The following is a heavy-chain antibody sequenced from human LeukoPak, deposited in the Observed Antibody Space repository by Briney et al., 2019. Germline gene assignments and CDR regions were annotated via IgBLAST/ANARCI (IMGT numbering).Heavy chain of an antibody. V-gene: IGHV4-59*01. CDR3: ARSSSGLDYGDYYFDY. J-gene: IGHJ4*02. D-gene: IGHD4-17*01. CDR1: GVSITTYY. Sequence: SETLSLTCTASGVSITTYYWSWLRQPPGKALEWIGYVFYSGRTNYNPSLKSRVTMSIDTSKNQFSLNLRTVTAADTAVYYCARSSSGLDYGDYYFDYWGRGTLVTVFS. CDR2: VFYSGRT.